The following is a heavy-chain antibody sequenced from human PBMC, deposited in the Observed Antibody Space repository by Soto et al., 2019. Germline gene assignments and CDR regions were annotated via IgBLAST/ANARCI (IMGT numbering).Heavy chain of an antibody. CDR3: ARFARPSATYYYVSSGYYSPPAYWYYGMDV. J-gene: IGHJ6*02. CDR1: GFTFSSYE. Sequence: PGGSLRLSCAASGFTFSSYEMNWVRQAPGKGLEWVSYISSSGSTIYYADSVKGRFTISRDNAKNSLYLQMNSLRAEDTAVYYCARFARPSATYYYVSSGYYSPPAYWYYGMDVWGQGTTVTVSS. V-gene: IGHV3-48*03. CDR2: ISSSGSTI. D-gene: IGHD3-22*01.